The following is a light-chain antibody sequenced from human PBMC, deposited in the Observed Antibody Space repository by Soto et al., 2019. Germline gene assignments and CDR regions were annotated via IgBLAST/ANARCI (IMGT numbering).Light chain of an antibody. CDR3: SSYAGSSNMV. Sequence: QSALTQPPSASGSPGQSVTISCTGTSSDIGSYNYVSWYQQHPGKAPKLIIYEVNKRPSGVPDRFSGSKSGNTASLTVSGLQTEDEADYYCSSYAGSSNMVFGGGTKVTVL. CDR1: SSDIGSYNY. V-gene: IGLV2-8*01. J-gene: IGLJ2*01. CDR2: EVN.